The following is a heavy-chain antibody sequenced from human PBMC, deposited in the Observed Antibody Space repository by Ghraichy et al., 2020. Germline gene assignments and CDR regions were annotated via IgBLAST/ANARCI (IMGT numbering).Heavy chain of an antibody. J-gene: IGHJ1*01. CDR1: GFTVSSNY. CDR2: IYSGGST. V-gene: IGHV3-66*01. D-gene: IGHD2-15*01. CDR3: ARLLYCSGGSCYRSAEYFQH. Sequence: AGSLRLSCAASGFTVSSNYMSWVRQAPGKGLEWVSVIYSGGSTYYADSVKGRFTISRDNSKNTLYLQMNSLRAEDTAVYYCARLLYCSGGSCYRSAEYFQHWGQGTLVTVSS.